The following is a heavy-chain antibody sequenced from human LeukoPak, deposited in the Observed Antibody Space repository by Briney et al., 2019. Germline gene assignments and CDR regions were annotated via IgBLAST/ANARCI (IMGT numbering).Heavy chain of an antibody. CDR3: ASNSVGAGDY. CDR2: ISSSSSYI. CDR1: GFTFSSYS. V-gene: IGHV3-21*01. J-gene: IGHJ4*02. D-gene: IGHD1-26*01. Sequence: GGSLRLSCAGSGFTFSSYSMNWVRQAPGKGLEWVSSISSSSSYIYYADSVKGRFTISRDNAKNSLYLQMNSLRAEDTAVYYCASNSVGAGDYWGQGTLVTVSS.